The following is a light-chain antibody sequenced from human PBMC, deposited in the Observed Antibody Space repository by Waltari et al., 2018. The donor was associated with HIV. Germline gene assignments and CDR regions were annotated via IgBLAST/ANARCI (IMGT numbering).Light chain of an antibody. J-gene: IGLJ3*02. CDR2: KDS. Sequence: SYELTQPPSVSVSPGQTARITCPGDALPNQYAYWSQQKPGQAPVLMIYKDSQGPSGIPERFSGSTSGTTVTLTISGVQAEDEADYYCQSADISDYYLVLFGGGTKLTVL. CDR1: ALPNQY. V-gene: IGLV3-25*03. CDR3: QSADISDYYLVL.